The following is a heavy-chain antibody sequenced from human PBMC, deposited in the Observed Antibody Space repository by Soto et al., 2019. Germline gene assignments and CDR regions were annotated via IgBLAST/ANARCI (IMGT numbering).Heavy chain of an antibody. CDR2: ISYDGSNK. CDR3: TTAMVRLAYYYYGMDV. J-gene: IGHJ6*02. CDR1: GFTFSSYG. Sequence: QVQLVESGGGVVQPGRSLRLSCAASGFTFSSYGMHWVRQAPGKGLEWVAVISYDGSNKYYADSVKGRFTISRDNSKNTLYLQMNSLRAEDTAVYYCTTAMVRLAYYYYGMDVWGQGTTVTVSS. V-gene: IGHV3-30*03. D-gene: IGHD3-10*01.